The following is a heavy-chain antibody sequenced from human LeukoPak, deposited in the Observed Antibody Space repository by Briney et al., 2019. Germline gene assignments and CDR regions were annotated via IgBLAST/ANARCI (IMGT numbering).Heavy chain of an antibody. V-gene: IGHV1-46*01. Sequence: GASVKVSCKASGYTFTSYYMHWVRQAPGQGLEWMGIINPSGGSTSYAQKFQGRVTMTRDMSTSTAYMELSSLRSEDTAVYYCASGVLTRDPLYYYYYMDVWGKGTTVTVSS. D-gene: IGHD3-10*01. CDR2: INPSGGST. J-gene: IGHJ6*03. CDR1: GYTFTSYY. CDR3: ASGVLTRDPLYYYYYMDV.